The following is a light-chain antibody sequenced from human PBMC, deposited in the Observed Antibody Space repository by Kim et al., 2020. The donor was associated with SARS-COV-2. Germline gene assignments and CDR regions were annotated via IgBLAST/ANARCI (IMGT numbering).Light chain of an antibody. CDR3: QVWDITTGL. Sequence: SYELTQPLSVSVALGQTARITCGGNNIGRKNVHWYQQKPGQAPVLVTYRDSNRPSGIPERFSGSNSGNTATLTISRAQVGDEADYYCQVWDITTGLFGGGTKVTVL. V-gene: IGLV3-9*01. J-gene: IGLJ2*01. CDR1: NIGRKN. CDR2: RDS.